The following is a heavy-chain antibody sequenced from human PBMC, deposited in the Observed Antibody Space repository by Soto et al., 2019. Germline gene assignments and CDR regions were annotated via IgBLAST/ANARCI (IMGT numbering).Heavy chain of an antibody. D-gene: IGHD3-16*01. CDR2: ISSSGSTI. CDR3: ARVGARGYEYIWGSPRGLDF. J-gene: IGHJ4*02. CDR1: GFTFSDYY. Sequence: QVQLVESGGGLVKPGGSLSLSCAVSGFTFSDYYMSWIRQAPGKGLEGVSYISSSGSTIYYAGSVQGRFTSSRDNAKNSLNLQMNSLRAADTAVYYCARVGARGYEYIWGSPRGLDFWGQGTLVTVSS. V-gene: IGHV3-11*01.